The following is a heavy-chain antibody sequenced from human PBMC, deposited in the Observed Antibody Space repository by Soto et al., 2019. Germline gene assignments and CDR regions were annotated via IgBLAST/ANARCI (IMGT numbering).Heavy chain of an antibody. CDR1: GFTFSSYG. V-gene: IGHV3-33*01. Sequence: PGVSLRLSCAASGFTFSSYGMHWVRQAPGKGLEWVAVIWYDGSNKYYADSVKGRFTISRDNSKNTLYLQMNSLRAEDTAVYYCARDRVRGLHNYYYYGMDVWAQGTTVNVSS. CDR3: ARDRVRGLHNYYYYGMDV. J-gene: IGHJ6*02. CDR2: IWYDGSNK. D-gene: IGHD3-10*01.